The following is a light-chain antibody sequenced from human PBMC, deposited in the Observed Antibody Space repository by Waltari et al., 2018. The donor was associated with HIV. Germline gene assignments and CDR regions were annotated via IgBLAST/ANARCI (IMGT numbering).Light chain of an antibody. CDR1: SSNVGQKY. Sequence: QSGLRQPPSTSRPPGQRVVSSCSGRSSNVGQKYVSWFQQVSGAPPRLLIYRNDRRPSGVPDRFTAAKSGTSASLVISGLRPDDEAEYFCASWDDALSSWLFGGGTRLTVL. CDR3: ASWDDALSSWL. J-gene: IGLJ6*01. CDR2: RND. V-gene: IGLV1-47*01.